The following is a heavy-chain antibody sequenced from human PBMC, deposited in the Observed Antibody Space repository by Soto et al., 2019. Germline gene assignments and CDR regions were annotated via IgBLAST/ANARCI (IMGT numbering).Heavy chain of an antibody. V-gene: IGHV1-18*01. Sequence: WASVKVSCKASAYTFTSYGISWVRQAPRQGLEWMGWISAYNGNTNYAQKLQGRVTMTTDTSTSTAYMELRSLRSDDTAVYYCARCSEYYVFFSGYQQADNYMLFRGKGTPV. CDR1: AYTFTSYG. D-gene: IGHD3-3*01. CDR2: ISAYNGNT. CDR3: ARCSEYYVFFSGYQQADNYMLF. J-gene: IGHJ6*03.